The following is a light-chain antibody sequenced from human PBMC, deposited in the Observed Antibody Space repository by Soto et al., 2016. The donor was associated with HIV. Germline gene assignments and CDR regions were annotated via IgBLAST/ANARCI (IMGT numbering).Light chain of an antibody. CDR3: QVWDINSDLVV. CDR1: NIGSKS. CDR2: DDS. V-gene: IGLV3-21*01. Sequence: SYVLTQPPSVSVVPGKTAGITCGGNNIGSKSVHWYLQKPGQAPVLVVYDDSDRPSGIPERISGSNSGNTATLTISGVEAGDEADYYCQVWDINSDLVVFGGGTKLTV. J-gene: IGLJ2*01.